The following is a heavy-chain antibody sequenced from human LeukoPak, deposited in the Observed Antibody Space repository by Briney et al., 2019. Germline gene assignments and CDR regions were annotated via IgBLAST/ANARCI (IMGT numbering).Heavy chain of an antibody. D-gene: IGHD3-10*01. CDR3: ARDGDYGTGSYYRGCIDS. V-gene: IGHV4-31*03. CDR1: GGSISSGGYY. CDR2: IYYSGST. Sequence: MTSETLSLTCTVSGGSISSGGYYWSWIRQHPGKGLEWIGYIYYSGSTYYNPSLKSRVTISVDTSKNKFSLKLSSVTAADTAVYYCARDGDYGTGSYYRGCIDSWGQGTPVTVSP. J-gene: IGHJ4*02.